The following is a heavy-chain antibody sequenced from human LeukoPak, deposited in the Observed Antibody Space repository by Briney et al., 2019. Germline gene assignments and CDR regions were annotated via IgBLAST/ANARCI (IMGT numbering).Heavy chain of an antibody. CDR1: GFTFSSYS. CDR3: ARDLRHYYDSSGYYRST. CDR2: ISSSSSTI. D-gene: IGHD3-22*01. V-gene: IGHV3-48*01. J-gene: IGHJ5*02. Sequence: GGSLRLSCAASGFTFSSYSMNWVRQAPGKGLEWVSYISSSSSTIYYADSVKGRFTISRDNAKNSLYLQMNSLRAEDTAVYYCARDLRHYYDSSGYYRSTWGQGTLVTVSS.